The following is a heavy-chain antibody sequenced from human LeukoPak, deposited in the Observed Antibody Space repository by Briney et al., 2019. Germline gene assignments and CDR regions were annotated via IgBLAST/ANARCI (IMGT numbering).Heavy chain of an antibody. CDR1: GGTFSSYT. Sequence: ASVKVSCKASGGTFSSYTISWVRQAPGQGLEWMGRITPILGIANYAQKFQGRVTITADKSTSTAYMELSSLRSEDTAVYYCARDPTIFGVVTPSRSGWFDPWGQGTLVTVSS. CDR2: ITPILGIA. D-gene: IGHD3-3*01. J-gene: IGHJ5*02. CDR3: ARDPTIFGVVTPSRSGWFDP. V-gene: IGHV1-69*04.